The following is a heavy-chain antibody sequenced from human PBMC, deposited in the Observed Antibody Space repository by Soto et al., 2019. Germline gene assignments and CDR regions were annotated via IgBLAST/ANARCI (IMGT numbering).Heavy chain of an antibody. Sequence: EVQLLESGGGLVQPGGSLRLYCAASGFTFSSYAMNWVRQAPGKGLEWVSAISGGGGTTNYADSVKGRFTISRDTSKNTLYLQMNSLRADDTAVYYCAGARTATRVDYWGQGTMVTGSS. CDR1: GFTFSSYA. V-gene: IGHV3-23*01. D-gene: IGHD1-1*01. CDR2: ISGGGGTT. J-gene: IGHJ4*02. CDR3: AGARTATRVDY.